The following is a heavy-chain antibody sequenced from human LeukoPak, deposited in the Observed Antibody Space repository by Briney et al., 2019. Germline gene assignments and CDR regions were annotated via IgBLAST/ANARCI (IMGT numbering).Heavy chain of an antibody. CDR1: GYTFTGYY. Sequence: GASVKVSCKASGYTFTGYYMHWVRQAPGQGLEWRGWINPNSGGTNYAQKFQGRVTMTRDTSISTAYMELSRLRSDDTAVFYCARAGSSSRWVNDYWGQGTLVTVSS. CDR3: ARAGSSSRWVNDY. D-gene: IGHD6-13*01. CDR2: INPNSGGT. V-gene: IGHV1-2*02. J-gene: IGHJ4*02.